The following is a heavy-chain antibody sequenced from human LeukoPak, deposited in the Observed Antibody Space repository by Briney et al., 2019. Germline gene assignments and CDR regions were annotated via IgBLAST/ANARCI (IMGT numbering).Heavy chain of an antibody. CDR3: ASGSSSVGY. V-gene: IGHV3-30-3*01. Sequence: GGSLRLSCAASGFSFNTCNMHWIRQAPGKGLEWVAFISFDGVNKYYADSVKGRFIISRDNTRNSLFLQMNSLGPDDTAVYYCASGSSSVGYWGQGTLVTVSP. CDR1: GFSFNTCN. CDR2: ISFDGVNK. J-gene: IGHJ4*02. D-gene: IGHD6-6*01.